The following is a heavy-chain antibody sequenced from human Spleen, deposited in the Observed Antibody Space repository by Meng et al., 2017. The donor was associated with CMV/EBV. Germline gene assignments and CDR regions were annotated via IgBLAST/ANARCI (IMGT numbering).Heavy chain of an antibody. J-gene: IGHJ4*02. CDR2: IIPILGIA. CDR1: CSSYA. V-gene: IGHV1-69*10. CDR3: ARENRYYDSSGYSGYSDY. D-gene: IGHD3-22*01. Sequence: CSSYAISWVRQAPGQGLEWMGEIIPILGIANYAQKCQGRVTITADKSTSTAYMELSSLRSEDTAVYYCARENRYYDSSGYSGYSDYWGQGTLVTVSS.